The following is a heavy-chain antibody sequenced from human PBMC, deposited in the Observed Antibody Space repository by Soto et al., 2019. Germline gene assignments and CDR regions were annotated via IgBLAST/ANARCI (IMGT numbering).Heavy chain of an antibody. V-gene: IGHV3-33*01. CDR2: IWYDGSNK. CDR3: ARDLNFLGYCSSTSCYGGESSSSY. J-gene: IGHJ4*02. CDR1: GFTFSSYG. Sequence: PGGSLRLSCAASGFTFSSYGMHWVRQAPGKGLEWVAVIWYDGSNKYYADSVKGRFTISRDNSKNTLYLQMNSLRAEDTAVYYCARDLNFLGYCSSTSCYGGESSSSYWGQGTLVTVSS. D-gene: IGHD2-2*01.